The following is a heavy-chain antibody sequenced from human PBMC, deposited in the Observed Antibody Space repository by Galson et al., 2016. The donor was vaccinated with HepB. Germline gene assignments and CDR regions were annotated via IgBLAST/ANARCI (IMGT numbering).Heavy chain of an antibody. D-gene: IGHD1-26*01. CDR3: AGGGRSGSSKFDY. V-gene: IGHV1-69*13. CDR1: GGTFSNYA. CDR2: IIPIFGTT. J-gene: IGHJ4*02. Sequence: SVKVSCKASGGTFSNYAISWVRQAPGQGLEWMGGIIPIFGTTNYAQKFQGRITIAADDSTSTAYMELSSLRSDDTAVYYCAGGGRSGSSKFDYGGQGTLVTVSS.